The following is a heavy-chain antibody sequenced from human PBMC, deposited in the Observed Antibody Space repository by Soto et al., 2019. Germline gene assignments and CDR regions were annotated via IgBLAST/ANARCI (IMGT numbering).Heavy chain of an antibody. CDR3: ARDLKAYYDFWSGYSQFDY. J-gene: IGHJ4*02. Sequence: ASVKVSCKASGYTFTGYYMHWVRQAPGQGLEWMGWINPNSGGTNYAQKFQGRVTMTRDTSISTAYMELSRLRSDDTAVYYCARDLKAYYDFWSGYSQFDYWGQGTRVTVSS. V-gene: IGHV1-2*02. CDR1: GYTFTGYY. CDR2: INPNSGGT. D-gene: IGHD3-3*01.